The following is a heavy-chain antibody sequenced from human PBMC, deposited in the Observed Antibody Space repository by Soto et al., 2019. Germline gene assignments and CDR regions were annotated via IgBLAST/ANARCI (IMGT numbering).Heavy chain of an antibody. CDR3: ARDGSSSWYEGWFDP. D-gene: IGHD6-13*01. Sequence: GASVKVSCKASGGTFSSYTISWGRQAPGQGLEWMGRIIPILGIANYAQKFQGRVTITADKSTSTAYMELSSLRSEDTAVYYCARDGSSSWYEGWFDPWGQGTLVTVS. CDR1: GGTFSSYT. V-gene: IGHV1-69*04. J-gene: IGHJ5*02. CDR2: IIPILGIA.